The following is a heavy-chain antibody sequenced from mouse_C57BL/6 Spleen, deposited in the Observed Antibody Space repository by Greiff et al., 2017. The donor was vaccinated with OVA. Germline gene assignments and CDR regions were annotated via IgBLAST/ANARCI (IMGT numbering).Heavy chain of an antibody. V-gene: IGHV3-6*01. Sequence: EVKLVESGPGLVKPSQSLSLTCSVTGYSITSGYYWNWIRQFPGNKLEWMGYISYDGSNNYNPSLKNRISITRDTSKNQFFLKLNSVTTEDTATYYCARDPYYGSSWYFDVWGTGTTVTVSS. D-gene: IGHD1-1*01. CDR2: ISYDGSN. CDR1: GYSITSGYY. J-gene: IGHJ1*03. CDR3: ARDPYYGSSWYFDV.